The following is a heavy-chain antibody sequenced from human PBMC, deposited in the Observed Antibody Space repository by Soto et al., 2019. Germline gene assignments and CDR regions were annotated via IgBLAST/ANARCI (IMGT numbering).Heavy chain of an antibody. CDR2: ISAYNGNT. J-gene: IGHJ3*02. Sequence: ASVKVSCKASGGTFSSYAISWVRQAPGQGLELMGWISAYNGNTNYAQKLQGRVTMTTDISTSTAYMELRSLRSDDTAVYYCARNYEENDAFDIWGQGTMVTV. CDR3: ARNYEENDAFDI. D-gene: IGHD3-16*01. V-gene: IGHV1-18*01. CDR1: GGTFSSYA.